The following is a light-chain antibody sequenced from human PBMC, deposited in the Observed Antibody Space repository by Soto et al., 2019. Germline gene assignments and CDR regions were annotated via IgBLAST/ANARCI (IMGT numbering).Light chain of an antibody. V-gene: IGKV1-5*01. CDR1: QTISSW. Sequence: DSHITQSTSTLSGSVGDRFTITCRASQTISSWLAWYQQKPGKAPKLLIYDVSSLESGVPSRFSGSGSGTEFTLTISSLQPDDFATYYCQHYNSYSEAFGQGTKVDIK. J-gene: IGKJ1*01. CDR2: DVS. CDR3: QHYNSYSEA.